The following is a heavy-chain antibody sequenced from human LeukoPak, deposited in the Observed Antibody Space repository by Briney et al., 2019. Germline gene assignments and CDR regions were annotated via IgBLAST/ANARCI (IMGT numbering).Heavy chain of an antibody. CDR2: MNPNSGNT. CDR1: GYTFTNYG. Sequence: GASVKVSCKASGYTFTNYGISWVRQAPGQGLEWMGWMNPNSGNTGYAQKFQGRVTMTRDTSISTAYMELSSLRSEDTAVYYCARGGAATVVTPTLDFDYWGQGTLVTVSS. V-gene: IGHV1-8*01. J-gene: IGHJ4*02. D-gene: IGHD4-23*01. CDR3: ARGGAATVVTPTLDFDY.